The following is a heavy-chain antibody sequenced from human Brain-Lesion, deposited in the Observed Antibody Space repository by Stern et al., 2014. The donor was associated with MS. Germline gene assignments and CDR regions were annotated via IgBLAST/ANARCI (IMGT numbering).Heavy chain of an antibody. D-gene: IGHD2-15*01. CDR1: GGSVSSTSYA. J-gene: IGHJ5*02. V-gene: IGHV4-39*01. CDR2: IYFSGNT. Sequence: QLQLQESGPGLVKPSETLSLTCTVAGGSVSSTSYAWAWIRQPPGKGLEWIGTIYFSGNTYYSPSLKSRLPISRDPPKNQSSLQLGSVTAADTAVYYCAGEEDIRYCSGGSCTGNWFDPWGQGTLVTVSS. CDR3: AGEEDIRYCSGGSCTGNWFDP.